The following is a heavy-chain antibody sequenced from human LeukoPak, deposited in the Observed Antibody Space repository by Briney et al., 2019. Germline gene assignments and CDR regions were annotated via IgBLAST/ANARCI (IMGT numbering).Heavy chain of an antibody. CDR3: ARVGGPFDY. CDR1: GYSISSGYY. V-gene: IGHV4-38-2*02. Sequence: SETLSLTCTVSGYSISSGYYWGWIRQPPGKGLEWIGSIYHSGSTYYNPSLKSRVTISVDTSKNQFSLKLSSVTAADTAVYYCARVGGPFDYWGQGTLVTVSS. J-gene: IGHJ4*02. CDR2: IYHSGST. D-gene: IGHD2-15*01.